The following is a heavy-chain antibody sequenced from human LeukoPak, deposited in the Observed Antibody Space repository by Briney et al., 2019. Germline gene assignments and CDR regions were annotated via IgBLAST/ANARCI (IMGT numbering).Heavy chain of an antibody. CDR2: IFYSGST. V-gene: IGHV4-61*01. Sequence: SETLSLTCTVSGGSVSSSSYYWSWIRQPPGKGLEWIGYIFYSGSTNYNPSLKSRVTISVDTSKNRFSLKLSSVTAADTAVYYCARVGSYYDAFDIWGQGTMVTVSS. J-gene: IGHJ3*02. CDR1: GGSVSSSSYY. CDR3: ARVGSYYDAFDI. D-gene: IGHD2-8*01.